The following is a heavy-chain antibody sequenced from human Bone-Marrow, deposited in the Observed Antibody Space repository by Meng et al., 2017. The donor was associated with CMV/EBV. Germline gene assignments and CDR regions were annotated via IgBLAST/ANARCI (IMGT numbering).Heavy chain of an antibody. CDR1: GGTFSSYA. Sequence: ASVKVSCKASGGTFSSYAISWVRQAPGQGLEWMGWISAYNGNTNYAQKLQGRVTMTTDTSTSTAYMELRSLRSDDTAVYYCAAGPFGAVAGNFDYWGQGTLATVSS. CDR2: ISAYNGNT. CDR3: AAGPFGAVAGNFDY. D-gene: IGHD6-19*01. V-gene: IGHV1-18*01. J-gene: IGHJ4*02.